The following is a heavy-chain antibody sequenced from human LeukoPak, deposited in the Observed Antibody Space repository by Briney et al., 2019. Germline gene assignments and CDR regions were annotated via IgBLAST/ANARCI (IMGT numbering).Heavy chain of an antibody. Sequence: GGSLRLSCAASGFTFTSYAMHWVRQAPGKGLEWVAVISYDGSNKYYVESVKGLFTISRDNSKNTLYLQMNSLRTEDTAVYYCARGLSGNYYYYYAMDVWGQGTTVTVSS. CDR2: ISYDGSNK. J-gene: IGHJ6*02. D-gene: IGHD6-19*01. V-gene: IGHV3-30-3*01. CDR1: GFTFTSYA. CDR3: ARGLSGNYYYYYAMDV.